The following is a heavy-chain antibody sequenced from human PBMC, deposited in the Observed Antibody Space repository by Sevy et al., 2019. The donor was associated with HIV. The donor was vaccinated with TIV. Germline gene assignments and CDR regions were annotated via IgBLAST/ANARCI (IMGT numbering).Heavy chain of an antibody. D-gene: IGHD3-16*01. J-gene: IGHJ1*01. CDR1: GGSISSGDYY. V-gene: IGHV4-30-4*01. CDR3: ARLVAGEEYFQH. Sequence: SETLSLTCTVSGGSISSGDYYWSWIRQPPGKGLEWIGYIYYSGSTYYNPSLKSRVTISVDTSKNQFSLKLGSVTAADTAVYYCARLVAGEEYFQHWGQGTLVTVSS. CDR2: IYYSGST.